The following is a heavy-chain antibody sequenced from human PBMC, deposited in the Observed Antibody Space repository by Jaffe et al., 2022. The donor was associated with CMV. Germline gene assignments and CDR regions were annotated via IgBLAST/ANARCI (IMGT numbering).Heavy chain of an antibody. CDR3: AKGPSLEFTVTTYNWFDP. CDR1: GFTFSSYA. CDR2: ISGSGGST. Sequence: EVQLVESGGGLVQPGGSLRLSCAASGFTFSSYAMSWVRQAPGKGLEWVSAISGSGGSTYYADSVKGRFTISRDNSKNTLYLQMNSLRAEDTAVYYCAKGPSLEFTVTTYNWFDPWGQGTLVTVSS. V-gene: IGHV3-23*04. J-gene: IGHJ5*02. D-gene: IGHD4-17*01.